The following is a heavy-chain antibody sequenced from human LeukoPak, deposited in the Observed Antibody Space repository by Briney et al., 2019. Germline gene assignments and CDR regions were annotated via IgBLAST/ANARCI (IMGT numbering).Heavy chain of an antibody. CDR3: ATTSTTYGAFDI. V-gene: IGHV1-18*01. D-gene: IGHD1-14*01. Sequence: ASVKVSCKASGYTFTSYGISWVRQAPGQGLEWMGWISAYNGNTNYAQKLQGRVTMTTDTSTSTAYMELRSLRSDDTAVYYCATTSTTYGAFDIWGQGTMVTVSS. CDR1: GYTFTSYG. CDR2: ISAYNGNT. J-gene: IGHJ3*02.